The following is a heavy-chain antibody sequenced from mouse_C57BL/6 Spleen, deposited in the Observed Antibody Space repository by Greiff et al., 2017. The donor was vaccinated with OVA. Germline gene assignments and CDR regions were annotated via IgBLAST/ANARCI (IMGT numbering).Heavy chain of an antibody. Sequence: QVQLQQSGAELVKPGASVKISCKASGYAFSSYWMNWVKQRPGKGLEWIGQIYPGDGDTNYNGKFKGKATLTADKSSSTAYMQLSSLTSEDSAVYVCAREGYYYGSSYDDDWGQGTTLTVSS. CDR1: GYAFSSYW. CDR3: AREGYYYGSSYDDD. CDR2: IYPGDGDT. D-gene: IGHD1-1*01. J-gene: IGHJ2*01. V-gene: IGHV1-80*01.